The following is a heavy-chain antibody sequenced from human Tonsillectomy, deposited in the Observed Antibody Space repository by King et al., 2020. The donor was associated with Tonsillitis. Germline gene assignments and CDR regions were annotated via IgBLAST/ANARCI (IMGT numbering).Heavy chain of an antibody. CDR1: GLTFSSYW. V-gene: IGHV3-7*03. CDR2: IKQDGSEA. Sequence: VQLVESGGGLVQPGGSLRLSCAASGLTFSSYWMSWVRQAPGKGLEWVANIKQDGSEAYYVDSVTGRITISRDNAENSLYLQMNSLRAEDTAVYYCARDSLTATRAFDLWGRGTLVTVSS. CDR3: ARDSLTATRAFDL. J-gene: IGHJ2*01. D-gene: IGHD1-14*01.